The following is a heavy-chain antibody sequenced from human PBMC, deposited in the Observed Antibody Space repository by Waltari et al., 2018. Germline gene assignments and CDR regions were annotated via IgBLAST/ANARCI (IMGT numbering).Heavy chain of an antibody. V-gene: IGHV3-74*03. CDR1: GFSFSNDW. CDR2: ITKDGSGT. J-gene: IGHJ2*01. D-gene: IGHD2-2*01. CDR3: VKEAPARGDWYLDL. Sequence: EVQLVESGGGLVQPGGSLRLSCAASGFSFSNDWMHWVRQVPGKGLEGVSRITKDGSGTMYADSVKGRFTISRDNAKNTRFLEMNSLGVEDTAVYYCVKEAPARGDWYLDLWGRGTLLAVSS.